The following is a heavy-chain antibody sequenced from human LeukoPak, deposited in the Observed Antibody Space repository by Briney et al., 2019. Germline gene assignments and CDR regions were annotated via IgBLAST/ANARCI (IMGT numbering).Heavy chain of an antibody. V-gene: IGHV3-23*01. J-gene: IGHJ5*01. D-gene: IGHD5-18*01. Sequence: PGGSLRLSCAASGFTFSSYAMSWVRQAPGKGLEWVSAISGSGGSTYYADSVNGRFTISRDNSKNTLYLQMSSLRAEDTAGEYCAKDLRRGIQLWLDCWGQGTLVTVSS. CDR1: GFTFSSYA. CDR2: ISGSGGST. CDR3: AKDLRRGIQLWLDC.